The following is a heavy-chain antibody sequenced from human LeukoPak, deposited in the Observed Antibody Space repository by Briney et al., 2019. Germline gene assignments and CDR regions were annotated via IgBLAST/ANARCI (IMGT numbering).Heavy chain of an antibody. V-gene: IGHV1-2*02. CDR2: INPNSGGT. Sequence: ASVKVSCKASGYTFTDYYMHWVRQPPGQGLEWMGWINPNSGGTKYAQKFQGRVIMTRDTSISTAYMELSRLRSDDTAVYYCARDRTGGAFDIWGQGIMVIVSS. D-gene: IGHD2-8*02. CDR1: GYTFTDYY. J-gene: IGHJ3*02. CDR3: ARDRTGGAFDI.